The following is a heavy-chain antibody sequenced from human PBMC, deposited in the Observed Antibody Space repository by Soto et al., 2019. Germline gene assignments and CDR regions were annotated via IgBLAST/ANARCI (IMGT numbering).Heavy chain of an antibody. D-gene: IGHD6-6*01. CDR2: IYYSGST. V-gene: IGHV4-59*02. Sequence: XTLSLPCTVSGGSGSSYYWSWIRQPPGKGLEWIGYIYYSGSTNYNPSLKSRVTRSVDTSKKQFSLKLSSVTSADTAVDYFSREPIIAARPSRFGYYYGMDVWGQGTTVTVS. CDR3: SREPIIAARPSRFGYYYGMDV. CDR1: GGSGSSYY. J-gene: IGHJ6*02.